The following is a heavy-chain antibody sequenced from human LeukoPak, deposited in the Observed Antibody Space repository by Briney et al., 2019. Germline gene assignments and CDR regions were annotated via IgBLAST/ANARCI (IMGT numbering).Heavy chain of an antibody. CDR1: GFTVSSNY. CDR2: IDSGGST. D-gene: IGHD1-26*01. V-gene: IGHV3-53*01. J-gene: IGHJ4*02. CDR3: ARGGSGTHFPFDY. Sequence: SGGSLRLSCAASGFTVSSNYMSWVRQAPGKGLEWVSVIDSGGSTYYADSVKGRFTISRDNSKNTLYLQMNSLRAEDTAVYYCARGGSGTHFPFDYWGQGTLVTVSS.